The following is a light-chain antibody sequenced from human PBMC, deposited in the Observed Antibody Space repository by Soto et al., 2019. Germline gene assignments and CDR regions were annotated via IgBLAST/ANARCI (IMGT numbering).Light chain of an antibody. J-gene: IGKJ1*01. CDR1: QGISNY. V-gene: IGKV1-27*01. CDR3: QHYNNCPWT. Sequence: DIQMTQSPSSLSASVGGRVTFTCRASQGISNYLAWYQQKPGKVPKLLIYGASSLQSGVPSRFSGSGSGTEFTLTISSLQSEDFAVYFCQHYNNCPWTFGQGTKVDI. CDR2: GAS.